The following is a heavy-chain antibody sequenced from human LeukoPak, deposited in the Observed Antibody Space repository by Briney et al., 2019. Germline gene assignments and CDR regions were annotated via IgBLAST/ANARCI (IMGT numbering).Heavy chain of an antibody. D-gene: IGHD1-1*01. V-gene: IGHV3-64D*09. CDR1: GFTFSAYA. CDR3: VKITSVTGGDC. Sequence: SGGSLRLSCSASGFTFSAYAMYWVRQAPGKGLEYVSGISNNGGSSFYADSVKGRFTISRDNSKNTLYLQMSSLRAEDTAVYYCVKITSVTGGDCWGQGTLVTVSP. J-gene: IGHJ4*02. CDR2: ISNNGGSS.